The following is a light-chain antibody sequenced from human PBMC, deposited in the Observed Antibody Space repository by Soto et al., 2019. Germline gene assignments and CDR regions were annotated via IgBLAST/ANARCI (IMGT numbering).Light chain of an antibody. CDR1: QGIRND. J-gene: IGKJ4*01. Sequence: AIQMTPSPSSLSASVGDRVTINCRASQGIRNDLGWYQQKPGKAPKLLIYAASSLQSGVPSRFSGSGSGTDFTLTISSLQPEDFATYYCLKDYNYPLTFGGGTKVDIK. CDR3: LKDYNYPLT. V-gene: IGKV1-6*01. CDR2: AAS.